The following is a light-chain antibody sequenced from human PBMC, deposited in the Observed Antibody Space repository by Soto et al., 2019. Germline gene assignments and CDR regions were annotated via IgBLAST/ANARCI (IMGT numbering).Light chain of an antibody. Sequence: EIVLTQSPATLSLSPGERATLSCRASQSVSSYLAWYQQKPGQAPRLLIYDASNRATAIPASFSGSGSGTDFNLTISSLEPEDFTVYYSQQRSNRVTFGQGTKVENK. CDR2: DAS. V-gene: IGKV3-11*01. CDR3: QQRSNRVT. J-gene: IGKJ1*01. CDR1: QSVSSY.